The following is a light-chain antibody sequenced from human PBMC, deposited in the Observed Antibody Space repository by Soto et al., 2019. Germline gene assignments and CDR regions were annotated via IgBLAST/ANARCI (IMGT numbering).Light chain of an antibody. CDR1: QSISSW. CDR3: QQYDSYWT. J-gene: IGKJ1*01. V-gene: IGKV1-5*03. Sequence: DIQMTQSPSTLSASLGDRVTITCRASQSISSWLAWYQQKPGKAPKFLIYKASNLESGVPSRFSGSGSGTEFTLTISSLQPDDFATYYCQQYDSYWTFGQGTKVDI. CDR2: KAS.